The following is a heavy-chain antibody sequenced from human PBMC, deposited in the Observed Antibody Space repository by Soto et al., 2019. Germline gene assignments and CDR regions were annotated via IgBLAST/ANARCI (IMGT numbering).Heavy chain of an antibody. V-gene: IGHV4-59*12. D-gene: IGHD6-19*01. CDR2: IYYSGST. Sequence: SFDPQSLRSSVSGGSIGIYYWILLRPPPGKGLEWIGYIYYSGSTNYNPSLKSRVTISVDTSKDQFSLQLNSVTPEDTAVYFCVRYTGWYNFDYWGQGTLVTVSS. CDR3: VRYTGWYNFDY. CDR1: GGSIGIYY. J-gene: IGHJ4*02.